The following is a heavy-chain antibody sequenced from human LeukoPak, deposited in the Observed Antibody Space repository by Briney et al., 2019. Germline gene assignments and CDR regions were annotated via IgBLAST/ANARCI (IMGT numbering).Heavy chain of an antibody. J-gene: IGHJ4*02. CDR3: AKDFGYGSGSYSLEY. Sequence: GSLRLSCAASGFTFSSYGMHWIRQAPGKGLEWVAFIRYDGSNKYYADSVKGRFTISRDNSKNTLYLQMNSLRAEDTAVYYCAKDFGYGSGSYSLEYWGRGTLVTVSS. D-gene: IGHD3-10*01. V-gene: IGHV3-30*02. CDR1: GFTFSSYG. CDR2: IRYDGSNK.